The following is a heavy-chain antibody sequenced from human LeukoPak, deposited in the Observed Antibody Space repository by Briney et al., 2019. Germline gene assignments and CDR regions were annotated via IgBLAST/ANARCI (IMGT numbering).Heavy chain of an antibody. CDR1: GGSISSSSYY. CDR3: ARHVRRDGYNHFDY. V-gene: IGHV4-39*01. CDR2: IYYSGGT. D-gene: IGHD5-24*01. J-gene: IGHJ4*02. Sequence: SEALSLTCTVSGGSISSSSYYWGWIRQPPGKGLEWIGSIYYSGGTYYNPSLKSRVTISVDTSKNQFSLKLSSVTAADTAVYYCARHVRRDGYNHFDYWGQGTLVTVSS.